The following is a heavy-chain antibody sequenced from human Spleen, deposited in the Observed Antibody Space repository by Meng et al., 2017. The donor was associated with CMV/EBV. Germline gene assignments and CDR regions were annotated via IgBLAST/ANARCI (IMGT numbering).Heavy chain of an antibody. J-gene: IGHJ4*02. CDR2: FSGSRTST. CDR1: GFTFSSYA. D-gene: IGHD2/OR15-2a*01. CDR3: ARILKGAWLPIDY. V-gene: IGHV3-23*01. Sequence: GESLKISCAASGFTFSSYAMTWVRQAPGKGLAWISGFSGSRTSTYYADSVKGRFTISRDNSKNTLYLQMNSLRAEDTAVYYCARILKGAWLPIDYWGQGTLVTVSS.